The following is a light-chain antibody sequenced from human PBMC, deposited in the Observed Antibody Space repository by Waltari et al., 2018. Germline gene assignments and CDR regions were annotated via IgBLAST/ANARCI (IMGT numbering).Light chain of an antibody. CDR3: YSAADNNVV. CDR2: KDS. V-gene: IGLV3-27*01. Sequence: SYELTQPSSVSVSPGQTARITCSGDVLAKTYARWFQQKPGQAPVLVIYKDSERPSGIPGRFSGSSSGTTVTLTISGAQVEDEADYYCYSAADNNVVFGGGTKLTVL. J-gene: IGLJ2*01. CDR1: VLAKTY.